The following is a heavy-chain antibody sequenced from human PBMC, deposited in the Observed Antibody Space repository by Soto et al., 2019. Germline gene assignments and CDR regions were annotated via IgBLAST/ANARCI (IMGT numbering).Heavy chain of an antibody. CDR2: IWHDGSTT. Sequence: QEQLVESGGGVVQPGRSLRLSCAASGFSFSSYAMHWVRQAPGKGLEWVALIWHDGSTTSYADSVEGRFTISRDNSKNTHYLQMNNPRAEDTAVYYCARDVETTKANYYYYGMDVWGRGTPVTVSS. CDR3: ARDVETTKANYYYYGMDV. D-gene: IGHD5-18*01. J-gene: IGHJ6*02. CDR1: GFSFSSYA. V-gene: IGHV3-33*01.